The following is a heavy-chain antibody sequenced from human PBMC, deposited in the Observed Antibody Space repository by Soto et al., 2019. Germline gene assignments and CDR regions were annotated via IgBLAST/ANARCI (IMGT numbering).Heavy chain of an antibody. J-gene: IGHJ6*02. D-gene: IGHD3-16*01. CDR1: GYTFTTYG. CDR3: AMVDVYVTPSPQDV. CDR2: INTYNGNT. Sequence: QVQLVQSGAEVKNPGASVKVSCKASGYTFTTYGIGWARQAPGQGLEWMGWINTYNGNTNYAQNVQGRVTLTTDTSPSTAYMELRSLRSNDTAIYYCAMVDVYVTPSPQDVWGQGTTVIVSS. V-gene: IGHV1-18*01.